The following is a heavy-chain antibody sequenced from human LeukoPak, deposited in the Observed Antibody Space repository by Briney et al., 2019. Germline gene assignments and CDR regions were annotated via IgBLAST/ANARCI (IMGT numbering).Heavy chain of an antibody. CDR1: GITFTSSY. Sequence: ASVKVSCKASGITFTSSYIHSVRHAPGRGLEWMGKINPSGTITTYAPKYQGRVTVTKDTSTTTVYMERSSLRSDDTVVYYGALIAPLHKWGQGTLVTVSS. V-gene: IGHV1-46*01. J-gene: IGHJ4*02. D-gene: IGHD1-14*01. CDR3: ALIAPLHK. CDR2: INPSGTIT.